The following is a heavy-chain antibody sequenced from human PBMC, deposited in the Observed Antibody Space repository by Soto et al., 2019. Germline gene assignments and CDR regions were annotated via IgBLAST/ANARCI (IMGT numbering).Heavy chain of an antibody. CDR3: ARGQEVGAPFFDS. CDR2: IGTAGDT. D-gene: IGHD2-15*01. J-gene: IGHJ4*02. Sequence: EVQLVDSGGNLVQPGGSLRLSCEASGFTFSGFAMHWVLQTTGKGMEWVSTIGTAGDTYYAVSVNGRFTISRDNAKNAVSRKMNSLRAGDTAVYFCARGQEVGAPFFDSWGQGTQVTVSS. CDR1: GFTFSGFA. V-gene: IGHV3-13*01.